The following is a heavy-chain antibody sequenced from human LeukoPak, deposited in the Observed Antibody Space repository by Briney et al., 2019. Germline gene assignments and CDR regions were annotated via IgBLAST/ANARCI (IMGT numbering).Heavy chain of an antibody. CDR3: ARDVLGPSDH. Sequence: GGSLRLSCAASGFTFSNYWMTWVRQAPGKGLEWVANIKQDGSEKYYVDSVKGRFTISRDNAKNSLYLQMNSLRADDTAVYYCARDVLGPSDHWGQGTLVTVSS. CDR2: IKQDGSEK. J-gene: IGHJ4*02. CDR1: GFTFSNYW. D-gene: IGHD3-10*02. V-gene: IGHV3-7*05.